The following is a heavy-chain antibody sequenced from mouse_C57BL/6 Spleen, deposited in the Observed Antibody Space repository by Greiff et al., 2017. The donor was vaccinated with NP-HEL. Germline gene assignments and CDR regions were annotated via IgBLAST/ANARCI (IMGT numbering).Heavy chain of an antibody. CDR1: GYSITSGYY. J-gene: IGHJ1*03. D-gene: IGHD2-3*01. V-gene: IGHV3-6*01. CDR2: ISYDGSN. CDR3: AREGGFYDGYPYFDV. Sequence: EVQLQQSGPGLVKPSQSLSLTCSVTGYSITSGYYWNWIRQFPGNKLEWMGYISYDGSNNYNPSLKHRISITRDTSKNQFFLKLNYVTTEDTATYYWAREGGFYDGYPYFDVWGTGTTVTVSS.